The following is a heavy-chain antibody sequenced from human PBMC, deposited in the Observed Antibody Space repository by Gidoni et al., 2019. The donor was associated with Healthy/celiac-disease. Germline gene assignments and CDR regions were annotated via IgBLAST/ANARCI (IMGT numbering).Heavy chain of an antibody. Sequence: QVQLVQSGAEVKKPGSSVKVSCKASGGTFSSYAISWVRQAPGQGLEWMGGIIPIFGTANYAQKFQGRVTITADESTSTAYMELSSLRSEDTAVYYCARDKMGKRITMVRGVIVYGMDVWGQGTTVTVSS. V-gene: IGHV1-69*01. CDR2: IIPIFGTA. J-gene: IGHJ6*02. D-gene: IGHD3-10*01. CDR3: ARDKMGKRITMVRGVIVYGMDV. CDR1: GGTFSSYA.